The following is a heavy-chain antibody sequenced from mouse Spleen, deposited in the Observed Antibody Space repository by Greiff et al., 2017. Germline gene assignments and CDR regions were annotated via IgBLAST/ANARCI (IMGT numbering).Heavy chain of an antibody. CDR2: INPGSGGT. J-gene: IGHJ2*01. D-gene: IGHD3-1*01. CDR1: GYAFTNYL. CDR3: ARSGRGFDY. V-gene: IGHV1-54*01. Sequence: ESGAELVRPGTSVKVSCKASGYAFTNYLIEWVKQRPGQGLEWIGVINPGSGGTNYNEKFKGKATLTADKSSSTAYMQLSSLTSEDSAVYFCARSGRGFDYWGQGTTLTVSS.